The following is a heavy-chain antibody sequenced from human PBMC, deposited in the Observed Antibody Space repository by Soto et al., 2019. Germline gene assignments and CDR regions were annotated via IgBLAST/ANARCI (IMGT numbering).Heavy chain of an antibody. J-gene: IGHJ5*02. V-gene: IGHV4-34*01. Sequence: ASETLSLTCAVYGGSFSGYYWSWIRQPPGKGLEWIGEINHSGSTNYNPSLKSRVTISVDTSKNQFSLKLSSVTAADTAVYYCARGGVVVVAATAKWFDPWGQGTLVTVSS. CDR2: INHSGST. CDR3: ARGGVVVVAATAKWFDP. D-gene: IGHD2-15*01. CDR1: GGSFSGYY.